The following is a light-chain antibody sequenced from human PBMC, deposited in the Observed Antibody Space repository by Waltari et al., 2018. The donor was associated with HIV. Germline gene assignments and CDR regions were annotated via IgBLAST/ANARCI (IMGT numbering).Light chain of an antibody. CDR2: KAS. J-gene: IGKJ2*01. CDR3: QQYNSYLYT. Sequence: DIQMTQSPSTLSASVGDRVTITCRASQSISSWLAWYQQKPGKAPKLLIQKASSLESGVPSRFSCSGSGTEFTLTISSLQPDDFATYYCQQYNSYLYTFGQGTKLEIK. CDR1: QSISSW. V-gene: IGKV1-5*03.